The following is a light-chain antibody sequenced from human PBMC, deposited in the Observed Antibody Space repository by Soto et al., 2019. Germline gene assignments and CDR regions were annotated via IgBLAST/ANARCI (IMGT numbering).Light chain of an antibody. V-gene: IGKV1-5*03. CDR1: QSISSW. Sequence: DIQMTQYPSTLSASVGDRVTITCRASQSISSWVAWCQQKPGKAPKLLIYKASSIESGDPSSFTDSGSRTEFTLTISSLQPNDFATYYCKQYNSYWTFGQGTKLEIK. CDR2: KAS. J-gene: IGKJ1*01. CDR3: KQYNSYWT.